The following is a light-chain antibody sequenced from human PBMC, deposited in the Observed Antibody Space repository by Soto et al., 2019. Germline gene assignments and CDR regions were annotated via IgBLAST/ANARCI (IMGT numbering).Light chain of an antibody. Sequence: DIQMTQSPSSLSASVGDRVTITCRASQGIDRWLAWYQQKPGKAPKVLIYAASSLRSGVPSRFRVSRSGKGLAGAISSLQPEDLATYYCKQSKSFQLTVGGGTKVDIK. CDR2: AAS. CDR1: QGIDRW. CDR3: KQSKSFQLT. V-gene: IGKV1-12*01. J-gene: IGKJ4*01.